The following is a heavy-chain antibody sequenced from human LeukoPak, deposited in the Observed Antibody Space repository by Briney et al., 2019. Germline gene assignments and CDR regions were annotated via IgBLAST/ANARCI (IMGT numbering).Heavy chain of an antibody. CDR3: ARATVPYY. Sequence: GGSLRLSWEAAGFTFSTYTINWVRQAPGKGLEWVSSIGSSGTNTHYADSVKGRFTISRDNAKNSLYLQMNSLRAEDTAVYYCARATVPYYWCQGTLVTVSS. CDR2: IGSSGTNT. D-gene: IGHD3-10*01. CDR1: GFTFSTYT. V-gene: IGHV3-21*01. J-gene: IGHJ4*02.